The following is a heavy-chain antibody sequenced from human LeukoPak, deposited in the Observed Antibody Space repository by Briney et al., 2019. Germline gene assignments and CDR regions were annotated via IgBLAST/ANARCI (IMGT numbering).Heavy chain of an antibody. CDR1: GFTVSSNY. CDR2: IFGGGST. D-gene: IGHD2-21*01. CDR3: ATTLIAPDAFDL. V-gene: IGHV3-66*01. Sequence: GGSLRLSCTASGFTVSSNYMSWVRQAPGKGLEWVSVIFGGGSTYYADSVKGRFTISRDNSKNTLYLQINSLRAEDTAVYYCATTLIAPDAFDLWGQGTMVTVSS. J-gene: IGHJ3*01.